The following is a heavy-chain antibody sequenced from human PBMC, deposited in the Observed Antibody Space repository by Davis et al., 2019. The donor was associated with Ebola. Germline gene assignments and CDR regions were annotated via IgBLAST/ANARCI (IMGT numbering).Heavy chain of an antibody. CDR3: ARGDGYNYFDS. V-gene: IGHV3-53*01. CDR1: GGSFSGYY. CDR2: VYVAGNT. D-gene: IGHD5-24*01. Sequence: PSETLSLTCAVYGGSFSGYYMSWVRQAPGKGLEWVSVVYVAGNTYYADSVKGRFTISRDNSKNTVSLQMNSLRAEDTAMYYCARGDGYNYFDSWGQGTLVTVSS. J-gene: IGHJ4*02.